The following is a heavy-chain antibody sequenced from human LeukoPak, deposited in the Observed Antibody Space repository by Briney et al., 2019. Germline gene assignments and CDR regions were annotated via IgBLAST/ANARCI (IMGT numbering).Heavy chain of an antibody. Sequence: PGGSLRLSCAASGFTFSSYAMSWVRQAPGEGLEWVSAFSGSSSYIYYADSVKGRFTISRDNAKNSLYLQMNSLRAEDTAVYYCARDQHTSYYDYVWGSYRSNAVDYWGQGTLVTVSS. CDR3: ARDQHTSYYDYVWGSYRSNAVDY. J-gene: IGHJ4*02. V-gene: IGHV3-21*01. CDR1: GFTFSSYA. D-gene: IGHD3-16*02. CDR2: FSGSSSYI.